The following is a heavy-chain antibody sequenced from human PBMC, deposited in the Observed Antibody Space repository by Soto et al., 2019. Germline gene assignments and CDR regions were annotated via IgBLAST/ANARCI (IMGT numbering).Heavy chain of an antibody. V-gene: IGHV1-2*04. CDR1: GYTFTGYY. Sequence: ASVKVSCKASGYTFTGYYMHWVRQAPGQGLEWMGWINPNSGGTNYAQKFQGWVTMTRDTSISTAYMELSRLRSDDTAVYYCARMVDSSSSPYYYYGMDVWGQGTTVTVS. D-gene: IGHD6-6*01. CDR3: ARMVDSSSSPYYYYGMDV. CDR2: INPNSGGT. J-gene: IGHJ6*02.